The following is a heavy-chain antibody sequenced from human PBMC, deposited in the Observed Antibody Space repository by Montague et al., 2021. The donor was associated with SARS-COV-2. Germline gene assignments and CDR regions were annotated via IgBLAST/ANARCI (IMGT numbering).Heavy chain of an antibody. CDR1: GFTFSSYS. D-gene: IGHD5-18*01. Sequence: SLRLSCAASGFTFSSYSMNWVRQAPGKGLEWVSSISSSSSYIYYADSVKGRFTISRDNAKNSLYLKMNSLRAEDTAVYYCARDQGYSCANSYWYFDLWGRGTQVTVSS. CDR2: ISSSSSYI. CDR3: ARDQGYSCANSYWYFDL. J-gene: IGHJ2*01. V-gene: IGHV3-21*01.